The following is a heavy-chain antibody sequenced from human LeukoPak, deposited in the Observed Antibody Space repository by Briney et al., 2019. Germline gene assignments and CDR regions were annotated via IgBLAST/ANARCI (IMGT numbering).Heavy chain of an antibody. D-gene: IGHD3-10*01. CDR3: ARDLKYYYGSGSPLDV. V-gene: IGHV1-3*04. J-gene: IGHJ6*02. Sequence: ASVKVSCKASGYVFTNYAMHWVRQAPGQRLEWMGWINTGNGNTKYSQMFLGRVTITRDTSASTVYMELSSPRSEDTAVYYRARDLKYYYGSGSPLDVWGQGTTVTVSS. CDR2: INTGNGNT. CDR1: GYVFTNYA.